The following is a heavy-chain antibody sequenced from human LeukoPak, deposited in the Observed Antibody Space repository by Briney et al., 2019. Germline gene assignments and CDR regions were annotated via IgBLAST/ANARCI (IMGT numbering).Heavy chain of an antibody. V-gene: IGHV1-18*01. J-gene: IGHJ5*02. CDR1: GYTFTSYG. CDR2: ISAYNGNT. Sequence: VASVKVSCKASGYTFTSYGISWVRQAPGQGLEWMGWISAYNGNTNYAQKLQGRVTMTTDTSTSTAYMELRSLRSDDTAVYYCARSGGSYLYNWFDPWGQGTLVTVSS. CDR3: ARSGGSYLYNWFDP. D-gene: IGHD1-26*01.